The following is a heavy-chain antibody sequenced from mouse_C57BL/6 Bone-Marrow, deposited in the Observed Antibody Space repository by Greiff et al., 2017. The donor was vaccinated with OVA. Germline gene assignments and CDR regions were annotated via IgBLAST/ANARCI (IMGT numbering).Heavy chain of an antibody. CDR1: GYTFTSYW. Sequence: VKLQQPGAELVKPGASVKMSCKASGYTFTSYWITWVKPRPGQGLEWIGDIYPGSGSTNYNEKFKSKATLTVDTSSSTAYMQLSSLTSEYSAVYYCAKGGMDYWGQGTSVTVSS. V-gene: IGHV1-55*01. J-gene: IGHJ4*01. CDR2: IYPGSGST. CDR3: AKGGMDY.